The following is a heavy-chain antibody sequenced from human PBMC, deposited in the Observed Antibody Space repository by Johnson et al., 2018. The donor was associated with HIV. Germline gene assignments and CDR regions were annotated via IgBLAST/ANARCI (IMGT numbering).Heavy chain of an antibody. J-gene: IGHJ3*02. CDR1: GFTFSSYG. D-gene: IGHD6-13*01. Sequence: QVQLVESGGGVVQPGGSLRLSCAASGFTFSSYGMHWVRQAPGKGLEWVAFIRYDGSNKYYADSVKGRFTISRDNSKNTLFLQMNRLRAEDTAVYYCATIAAHGAAFDIWGQGTVVTVSS. CDR2: IRYDGSNK. V-gene: IGHV3-30*02. CDR3: ATIAAHGAAFDI.